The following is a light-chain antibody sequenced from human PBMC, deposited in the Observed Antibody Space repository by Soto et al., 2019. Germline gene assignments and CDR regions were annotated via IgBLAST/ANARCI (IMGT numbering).Light chain of an antibody. Sequence: QSALTQPAAVSGSPGQSITISCTGTSSDVGNYNLVSWYQQYPGKAPKLMIYATSKRPSGVSNRFSGSNSGDTASLTISGLQAEDEADYYCTSFARGSTLVFGGGTKLTVL. V-gene: IGLV2-23*01. CDR1: SSDVGNYNL. CDR2: ATS. CDR3: TSFARGSTLV. J-gene: IGLJ3*02.